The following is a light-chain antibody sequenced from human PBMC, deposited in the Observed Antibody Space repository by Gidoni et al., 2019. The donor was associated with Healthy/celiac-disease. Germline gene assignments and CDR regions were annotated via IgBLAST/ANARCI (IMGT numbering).Light chain of an antibody. CDR3: QQYGSSPLFT. Sequence: EIVLTQSPGTLSLSPGERATLSCRASQSVSSSYLAWYQQKPGQAPRLRIYGASSRATGIPDRFSGSGSGTDFTLTISRLEPEDFSVYYCQQYGSSPLFTFXPXTKVEIK. CDR1: QSVSSSY. CDR2: GAS. J-gene: IGKJ3*01. V-gene: IGKV3-20*01.